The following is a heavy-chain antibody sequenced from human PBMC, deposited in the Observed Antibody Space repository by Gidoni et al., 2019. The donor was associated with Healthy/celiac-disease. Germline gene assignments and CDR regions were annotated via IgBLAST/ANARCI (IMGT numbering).Heavy chain of an antibody. CDR2: ISWNSGSI. CDR1: GFPFGDYA. CDR3: AKIIASYYYYGMDV. J-gene: IGHJ6*02. D-gene: IGHD6-13*01. Sequence: EVQLVESGGGLVQPGRSLRLSCAASGFPFGDYAMHWVRQAPGKGLEWVSGISWNSGSIGYADSVKGRFTISRDNAKNSLYLQMNSLRAEDTALYYCAKIIASYYYYGMDVWGQGTTVTVSS. V-gene: IGHV3-9*01.